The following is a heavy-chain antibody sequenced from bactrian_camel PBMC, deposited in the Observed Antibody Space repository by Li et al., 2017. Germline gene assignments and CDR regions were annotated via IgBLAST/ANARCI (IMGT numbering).Heavy chain of an antibody. V-gene: IGHV3S55*01. Sequence: VQLVESGGGSVQEGGSLLLSCVASGLTFYGSDMGWYRQVPGNECELVATLSADSPTYYAHSVKGRFTISRDNAKNTLYLQLNSLKTEDTAMYYCAKSSGTDGTWTDWGQGTQVTVS. CDR3: AKSSGTDGTWTD. CDR1: GLTFYGSD. D-gene: IGHD6*01. CDR2: LSADSPT. J-gene: IGHJ4*01.